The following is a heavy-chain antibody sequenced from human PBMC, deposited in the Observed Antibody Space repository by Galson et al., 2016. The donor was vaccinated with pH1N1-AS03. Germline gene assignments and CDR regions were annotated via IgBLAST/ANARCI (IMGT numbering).Heavy chain of an antibody. D-gene: IGHD5-18*01. Sequence: SLRLSCAASGFGFSFSRYSVNWVRQAPGKGLEWVSSISSSSIYIYSADSVKGRFTTSRDNAKNSVYLQMNSLRAEDTAVYYCASASGDASSYGPDYFYYTMDVWGKGTTVTVSS. CDR2: ISSSSIYI. V-gene: IGHV3-21*01. CDR3: ASASGDASSYGPDYFYYTMDV. CDR1: GFGFSFSRYS. J-gene: IGHJ6*03.